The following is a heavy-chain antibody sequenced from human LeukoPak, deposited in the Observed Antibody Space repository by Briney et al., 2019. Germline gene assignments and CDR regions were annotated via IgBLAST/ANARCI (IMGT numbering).Heavy chain of an antibody. V-gene: IGHV4-61*02. CDR3: ARDQYSGSLDY. Sequence: SETLSLTCTVSGGSVSSGSYYWSWIRQPAGKGLEWIGRFYSTGSTNHNPSLKSRVTMSVDTSKNQFSLKLSSVTAADTAVYYCARDQYSGSLDYWGQGTLVTVSS. J-gene: IGHJ4*02. CDR2: FYSTGST. D-gene: IGHD1-26*01. CDR1: GGSVSSGSYY.